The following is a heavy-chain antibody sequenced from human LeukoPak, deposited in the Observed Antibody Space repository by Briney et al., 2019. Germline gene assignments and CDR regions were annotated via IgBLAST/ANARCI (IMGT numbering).Heavy chain of an antibody. V-gene: IGHV4-34*01. J-gene: IGHJ5*02. CDR3: ARVARIYYGSGSYSNNWFDP. CDR1: GGSFSGYY. Sequence: SETLSPTCAVYGGSFSGYYWSWIRQPPGKGLEWIGEINHSGSTNYNPSLKSRVTISVDTSKNQFSLKLSSVTAADTAVYHCARVARIYYGSGSYSNNWFDPWGQGTLVTVSS. CDR2: INHSGST. D-gene: IGHD3-10*01.